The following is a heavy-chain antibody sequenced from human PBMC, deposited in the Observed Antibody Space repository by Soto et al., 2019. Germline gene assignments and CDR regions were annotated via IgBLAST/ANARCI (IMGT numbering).Heavy chain of an antibody. CDR2: NNVASGNT. V-gene: IGHV1-3*01. CDR3: ARQHDIWGIYCFDF. CDR1: GYTFTKYS. D-gene: IGHD3-9*01. Sequence: QVQHVQSGAEVKKPGASVKISCEASGYTFTKYSIQWVRQAPGQRLEWMGWNNVASGNTKYSQKFQGRVTFARDTSASTAYMELRSLSPVDTSVYYCARQHDIWGIYCFDFWGQGTLVTVSS. J-gene: IGHJ4*02.